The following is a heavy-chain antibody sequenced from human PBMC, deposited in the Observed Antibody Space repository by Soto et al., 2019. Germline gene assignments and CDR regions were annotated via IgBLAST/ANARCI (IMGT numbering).Heavy chain of an antibody. Sequence: SETLSLTCAVYGGSFSGYYWSWIRQPPGKGLEWIGEINHSGSTNYNPSLKSRVTISVDTSKSQFSLKLSSVTAADTAVYYCARDSDYDILTGYPSWGQGTLVTVS. CDR2: INHSGST. V-gene: IGHV4-34*01. CDR1: GGSFSGYY. D-gene: IGHD3-9*01. J-gene: IGHJ5*02. CDR3: ARDSDYDILTGYPS.